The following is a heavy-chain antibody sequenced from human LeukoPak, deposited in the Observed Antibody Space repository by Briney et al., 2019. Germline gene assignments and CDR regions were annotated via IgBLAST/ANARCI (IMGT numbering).Heavy chain of an antibody. Sequence: PGASPRLSCVAAGSTFSTYTFNTVRQPPGKVLDWLSYSSTSGLTIFYADSVKGRFTISRDNTKNAIYLDMTNLRAEDTAVYYCARDFDSGDYIDFWGQGTLVAVSS. D-gene: IGHD4/OR15-4a*01. CDR1: GSTFSTYT. CDR3: ARDFDSGDYIDF. CDR2: SSTSGLTI. J-gene: IGHJ4*02. V-gene: IGHV3-48*04.